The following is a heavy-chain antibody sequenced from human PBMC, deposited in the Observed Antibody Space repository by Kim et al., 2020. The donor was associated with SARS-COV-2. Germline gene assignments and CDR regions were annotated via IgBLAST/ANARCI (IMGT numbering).Heavy chain of an antibody. CDR3: ARGLPITIFGGYYYYYGM. CDR1: GGSFSGYY. Sequence: SETLSLTCAVYGGSFSGYYWSWIRQPPGKGLEWIGEINHSGSTNYNPSLKSRVTISVDTSKNQFSLKLSSVTAADTAVYYCARGLPITIFGGYYYYYGM. CDR2: INHSGST. V-gene: IGHV4-34*01. J-gene: IGHJ6*01. D-gene: IGHD3-3*01.